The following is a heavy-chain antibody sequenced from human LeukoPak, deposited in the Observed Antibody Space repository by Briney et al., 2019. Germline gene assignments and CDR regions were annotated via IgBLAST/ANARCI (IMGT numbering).Heavy chain of an antibody. Sequence: GASVKVSCKASGYTFTGYYMHWVRQAPGQGLEWMGWINPNSGGTNYAQKFQGSVAMTRDTSINTAYMELSRLRSDDTAVYYCARSYRVDTANFDSWGQGTLVTVSS. CDR3: ARSYRVDTANFDS. CDR2: INPNSGGT. V-gene: IGHV1-2*02. CDR1: GYTFTGYY. J-gene: IGHJ4*02. D-gene: IGHD5-18*01.